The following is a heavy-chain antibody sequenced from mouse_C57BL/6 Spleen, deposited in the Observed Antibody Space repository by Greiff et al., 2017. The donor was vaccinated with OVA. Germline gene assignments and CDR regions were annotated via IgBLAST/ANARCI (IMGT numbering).Heavy chain of an antibody. V-gene: IGHV5-4*01. CDR2: ISDGGSYT. Sequence: EVKLVESGGGLVKPGGSLKLSCAASGFTFSSYAMSWVRQTPEKRLEWVATISDGGSYTYYPDNVKGRFTISRDNAKNNLYLQMSHLKSEDTAMYYCARDRDPYVDYWGQGTTLTVSS. CDR3: ARDRDPYVDY. CDR1: GFTFSSYA. J-gene: IGHJ2*01.